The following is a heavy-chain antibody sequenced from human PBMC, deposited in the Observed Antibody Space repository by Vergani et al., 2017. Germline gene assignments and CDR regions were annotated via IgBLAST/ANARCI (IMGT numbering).Heavy chain of an antibody. D-gene: IGHD3-16*02. Sequence: QLQLQESGPGLVKPSETLSLTCTVSGGSISSSSYYWGWIRQPPGKGPEWIGYIFPSGNSDYNPSLKNRVSISLDKSKNQFSLWVNSVTAADTAVYFCARASLRALVGYYYYMDVWGKGKTVTVSS. V-gene: IGHV4-61*05. CDR2: IFPSGNS. CDR3: ARASLRALVGYYYYMDV. CDR1: GGSISSSSYY. J-gene: IGHJ6*03.